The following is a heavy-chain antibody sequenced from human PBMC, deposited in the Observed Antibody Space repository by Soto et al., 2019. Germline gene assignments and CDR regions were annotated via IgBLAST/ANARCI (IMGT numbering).Heavy chain of an antibody. CDR2: ISAYNGNT. CDR3: ARGITGTTVSEAGTTHWFDP. D-gene: IGHD1-7*01. Sequence: ASVKVSCKASGYTFTSYGISWVRQAPGQGLEWMGWISAYNGNTNYAQKLQGRVTMTTDTSTSTAYMELSRLRSDDTAVYYCARGITGTTVSEAGTTHWFDPWGQGTLVTVSS. CDR1: GYTFTSYG. V-gene: IGHV1-18*01. J-gene: IGHJ5*02.